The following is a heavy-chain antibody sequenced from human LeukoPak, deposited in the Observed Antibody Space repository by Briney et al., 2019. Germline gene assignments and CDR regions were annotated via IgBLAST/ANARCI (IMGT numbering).Heavy chain of an antibody. CDR1: GGSFSGYS. D-gene: IGHD3-22*01. CDR3: ARGTNYYDSSGYSATFDY. J-gene: IGHJ4*02. V-gene: IGHV4-34*01. Sequence: SETLSLTCAVYGGSFSGYSWSWIRQPPAKGLEWIGEINHGGSTNYNPSLKSRVTISVDTSKNQFPLKLSSVTAADTAVYNCARGTNYYDSSGYSATFDYWGQGTLVTVSS. CDR2: INHGGST.